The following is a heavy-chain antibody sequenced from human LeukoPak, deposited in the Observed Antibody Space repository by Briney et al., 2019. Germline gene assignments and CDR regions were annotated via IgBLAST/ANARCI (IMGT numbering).Heavy chain of an antibody. D-gene: IGHD3-3*01. CDR3: ARLGDDFWSGYFNWFDP. CDR2: IYYSGST. CDR1: GGAISSYY. V-gene: IGHV4-59*08. Sequence: SETVSLTCTVSGGAISSYYWSWIRQPPGKGLEWIGYIYYSGSTNYNPSLKSRVTISVDTSKNQFSLKLSSVTAADTAVYYCARLGDDFWSGYFNWFDPWGQGTLVTVSS. J-gene: IGHJ5*02.